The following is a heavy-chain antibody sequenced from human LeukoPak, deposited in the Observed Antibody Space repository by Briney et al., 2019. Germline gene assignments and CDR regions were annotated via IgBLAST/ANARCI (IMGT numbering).Heavy chain of an antibody. CDR1: GFTFSNYG. CDR3: AKDPAAGLPYYFDY. J-gene: IGHJ4*02. D-gene: IGHD4-11*01. V-gene: IGHV3-23*01. CDR2: INGGGDYI. Sequence: GGSLRLSCAASGFTFSNYGMSWVRQAPGKGLEWVSTINGGGDYIYYADSVKGRFTISRDNSKDTLYLQMNTLRAEDTAIYYCAKDPAAGLPYYFDYWGQGTLVTVSS.